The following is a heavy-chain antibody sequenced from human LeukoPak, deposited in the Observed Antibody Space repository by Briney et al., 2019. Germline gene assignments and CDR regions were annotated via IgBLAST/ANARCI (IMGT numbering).Heavy chain of an antibody. CDR3: ARGPAPKASYYDILTGYYVPYDAFDI. J-gene: IGHJ3*02. CDR1: GYTLTELS. CDR2: FDPEDGET. V-gene: IGHV1-24*01. Sequence: GASVKVSCKVSGYTLTELSMHWVRQAPGKGLEWMGGFDPEDGETIYAQKFQGRVTMTEDTSTDTAYMELSSLRSEDTAVYYCARGPAPKASYYDILTGYYVPYDAFDIWGQGTMVTVSS. D-gene: IGHD3-9*01.